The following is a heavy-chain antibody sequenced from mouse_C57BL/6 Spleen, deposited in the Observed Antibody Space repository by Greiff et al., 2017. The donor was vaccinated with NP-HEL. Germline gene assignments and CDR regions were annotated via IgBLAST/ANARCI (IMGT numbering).Heavy chain of an antibody. CDR2: IDPSDSET. J-gene: IGHJ2*01. D-gene: IGHD1-1*01. CDR1: GYTFTSYW. Sequence: QVQLQQPGAELVRPGSSVKLSCKASGYTFTSYWMHWVKQRPIQGLEWIGNIDPSDSETRYNQKFKDKATLTVDKSSSTAYMQLSSLTSEDSAVYYCARGPYGRYFDYWGQGTTLTVSS. CDR3: ARGPYGRYFDY. V-gene: IGHV1-52*01.